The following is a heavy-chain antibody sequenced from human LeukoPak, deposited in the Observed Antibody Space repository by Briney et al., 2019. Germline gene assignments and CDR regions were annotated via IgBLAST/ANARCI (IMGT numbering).Heavy chain of an antibody. CDR1: GDSVSGSFW. CDR2: IHHSGSS. D-gene: IGHD6-19*01. J-gene: IGHJ4*02. CDR3: VRHSGWYFGY. V-gene: IGHV4-4*02. Sequence: SETLSLTCAVSGDSVSGSFWWSWVRQPPHKGLEWIGEIHHSGSSNYNPSLESRVIISLDGSKSILSLELSSVTAADTAVYYCVRHSGWYFGYWGQGTLVTVSS.